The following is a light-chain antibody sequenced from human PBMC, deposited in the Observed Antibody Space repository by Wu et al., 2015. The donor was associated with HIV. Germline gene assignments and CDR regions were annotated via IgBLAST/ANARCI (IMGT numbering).Light chain of an antibody. CDR2: GAS. V-gene: IGKV3-15*01. CDR3: QQYGSSPQT. CDR1: QSIVSD. J-gene: IGKJ1*01. Sequence: EIVLTQSPASLSVSPGERVTLSCRASQSIVSDLAWYQVKPGQAPRLLIYGASTRATGVPARFSGSGSGTEFTLTISRLEPEDFAVYYCQQYGSSPQTFGQGTKVEIK.